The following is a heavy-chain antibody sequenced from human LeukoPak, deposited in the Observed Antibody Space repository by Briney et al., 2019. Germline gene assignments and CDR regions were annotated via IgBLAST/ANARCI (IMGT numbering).Heavy chain of an antibody. V-gene: IGHV1-69*13. CDR1: GGTFSSYA. CDR2: IIPIFGTA. D-gene: IGHD5-12*01. CDR3: ARDIWESGYAPKGAYFYYMDV. Sequence: SVKVSCKASGGTFSSYAISWVRQAPGQGLEWMGGIIPIFGTANYAQKFQGRVTITADGSTSTAYMELSSLRSEDTAVYYCARDIWESGYAPKGAYFYYMDVWGKGTTVTVSS. J-gene: IGHJ6*03.